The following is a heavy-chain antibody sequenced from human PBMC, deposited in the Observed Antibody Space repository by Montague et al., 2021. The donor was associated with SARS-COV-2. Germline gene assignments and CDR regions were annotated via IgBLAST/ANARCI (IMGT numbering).Heavy chain of an antibody. Sequence: SETLSLTCAVYGGSFSACYWSWVRQPPGKGLEWIGESNDSGSTNYNPSLKSRVTISVDTSKNQFSLKLSSVTAADTAVYYCARVRYYGSGTSLGMDVWGQGTTVTVSS. J-gene: IGHJ6*02. D-gene: IGHD3-10*01. CDR1: GGSFSACY. CDR3: ARVRYYGSGTSLGMDV. V-gene: IGHV4-34*01. CDR2: SNDSGST.